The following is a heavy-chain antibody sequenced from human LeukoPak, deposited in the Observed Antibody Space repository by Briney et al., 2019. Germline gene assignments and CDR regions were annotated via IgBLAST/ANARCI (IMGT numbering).Heavy chain of an antibody. J-gene: IGHJ4*02. CDR3: VYYYGSGSVEY. Sequence: SETLSLTCTVSGGSITSSNYYWGWIRQPPGKGLEWVGSFYYSGSTNYNPSRKSRGTISVDTSKNQFSLKLSSVTAADTAVYYCVYYYGSGSVEYWGQGTLVTVSS. CDR2: FYYSGST. CDR1: GGSITSSNYY. V-gene: IGHV4-39*01. D-gene: IGHD3-10*01.